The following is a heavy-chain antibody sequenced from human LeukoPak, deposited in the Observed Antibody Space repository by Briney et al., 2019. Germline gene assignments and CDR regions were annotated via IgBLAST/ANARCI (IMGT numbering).Heavy chain of an antibody. Sequence: SETLSLTCAVSGYSISSSNYWAWIRQPPGKGLEWIGHIYYSGGIYYNPSLKSRVTMLVDTSKNQFSLKLSSVTAVDTAVYYCARKATTGSTKAAFDIWGQGTMVTVSS. CDR1: GYSISSSNY. V-gene: IGHV4-28*05. CDR2: IYYSGGI. CDR3: ARKATTGSTKAAFDI. D-gene: IGHD4-17*01. J-gene: IGHJ3*02.